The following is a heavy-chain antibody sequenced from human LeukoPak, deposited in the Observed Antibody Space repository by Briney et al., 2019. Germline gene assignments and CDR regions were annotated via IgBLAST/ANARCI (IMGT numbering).Heavy chain of an antibody. V-gene: IGHV4-59*01. CDR3: ARAYSSSWYWNWFDP. CDR2: IYYSGST. D-gene: IGHD6-13*01. CDR1: GGSISSYY. Sequence: SETLSLTCTVSGGSISSYYWSWIRQPPGKGLEWIGSIYYSGSTNYNPSLKSRVTISVDTSKNQLFLKLSSVTAADTAVYYCARAYSSSWYWNWFDPWGQGTLVTVSS. J-gene: IGHJ5*02.